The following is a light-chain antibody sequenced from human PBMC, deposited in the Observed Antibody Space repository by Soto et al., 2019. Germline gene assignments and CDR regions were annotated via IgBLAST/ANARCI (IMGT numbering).Light chain of an antibody. J-gene: IGKJ1*01. V-gene: IGKV3-20*01. CDR1: QSVSSSY. Sequence: EIVLTQSPGTLSLSPGERATLSCRASQSVSSSYLAWYQQKPGQAPRLLIYVASSRATGSPDRFSGSGSGTDFTLTISRLEPEDFAVYYCQQYGSPWWTFGQGTKVEIK. CDR3: QQYGSPWWT. CDR2: VAS.